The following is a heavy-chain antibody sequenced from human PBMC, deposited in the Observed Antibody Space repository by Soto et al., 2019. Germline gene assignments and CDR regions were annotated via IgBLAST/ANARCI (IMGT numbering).Heavy chain of an antibody. CDR2: LTGGGGSS. CDR1: GFTFSDYV. V-gene: IGHV3-23*01. J-gene: IGHJ4*02. D-gene: IGHD6-6*01. Sequence: DVQLLESGGGLVQPGGSLRLSCAASGFTFSDYVISWVRQAPGKGLEWVSALTGGGGSSYYADSVKGRFTISRDNSKGTLYLQMNSLRADDAALYYCAKGSASARPYYFDYWGPGALVTVSS. CDR3: AKGSASARPYYFDY.